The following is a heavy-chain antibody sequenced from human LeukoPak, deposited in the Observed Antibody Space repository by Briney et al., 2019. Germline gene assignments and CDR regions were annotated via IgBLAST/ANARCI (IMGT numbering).Heavy chain of an antibody. CDR1: GFAFSSYW. Sequence: GRSLRLSCAASGFAFSSYWMHWGRQTPGGGLSWVAHINTDGSSTNYADSVKGRFTISRDNARNTVYLQMSSLRAEDTAIYYCTRDNGGVDIWGQGTLVTVSS. D-gene: IGHD6-25*01. CDR3: TRDNGGVDI. V-gene: IGHV3-74*01. CDR2: INTDGSST. J-gene: IGHJ5*02.